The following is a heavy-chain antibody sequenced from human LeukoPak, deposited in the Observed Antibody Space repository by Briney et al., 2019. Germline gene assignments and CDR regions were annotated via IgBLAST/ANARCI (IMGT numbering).Heavy chain of an antibody. Sequence: ASVKVSCKASGYTFTSYYMHWVRQAPGQGLEWMGIINPSGGSTSYAQKFQGRVTMTRDMSTSTVYMELSSLRSEATAVYYCARSMTTANWFDPWGQGTLVTVSS. CDR1: GYTFTSYY. D-gene: IGHD4-11*01. V-gene: IGHV1-46*01. CDR2: INPSGGST. CDR3: ARSMTTANWFDP. J-gene: IGHJ5*02.